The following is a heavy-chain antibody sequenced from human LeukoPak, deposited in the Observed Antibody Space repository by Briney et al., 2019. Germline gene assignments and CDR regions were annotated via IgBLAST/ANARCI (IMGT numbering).Heavy chain of an antibody. V-gene: IGHV3-21*06. CDR3: ARVSTAVSLAIDY. CDR1: GFTFSSYG. Sequence: GGSLRLSCAASGFTFSSYGMHWVRQAPGKGLEWVSVISSSSKYIYYADSVKGRFTISRDNAKNSLYLQMNSLRAEDTAVYYCARVSTAVSLAIDYWGQGTLVTVST. J-gene: IGHJ4*02. D-gene: IGHD6-13*01. CDR2: ISSSSKYI.